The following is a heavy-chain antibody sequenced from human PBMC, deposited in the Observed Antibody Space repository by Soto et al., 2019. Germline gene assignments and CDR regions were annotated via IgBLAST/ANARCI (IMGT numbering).Heavy chain of an antibody. J-gene: IGHJ6*02. Sequence: QVQLVQSGAEVKKPGSSVKVSCKASGGTFSSYAISWVRQAPGQGLEWMGGIIPIVGTANYAQKFQGRVTMTADESTSTAYMELSSLRSEETAVYYCARDRPPDIVVVVAAGYNYYYYGMDVWGQGTTVTVSS. CDR2: IIPIVGTA. V-gene: IGHV1-69*01. CDR1: GGTFSSYA. D-gene: IGHD2-15*01. CDR3: ARDRPPDIVVVVAAGYNYYYYGMDV.